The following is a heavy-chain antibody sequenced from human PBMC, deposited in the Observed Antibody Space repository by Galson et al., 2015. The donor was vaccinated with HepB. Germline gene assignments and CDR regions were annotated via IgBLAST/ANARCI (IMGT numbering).Heavy chain of an antibody. D-gene: IGHD3-22*01. CDR1: GGTFSSYA. J-gene: IGHJ1*01. CDR2: IIPIFGTA. Sequence: SVKVSCKASGGTFSSYAISWVRQAPGQGLEWMGGIIPIFGTANYAQKFQGRVTITADKSTSTAYMELSSLRSEDTAVYYCTRDSGYYDSSGRLFEYFQHWGQGTLVTVSS. CDR3: TRDSGYYDSSGRLFEYFQH. V-gene: IGHV1-69*06.